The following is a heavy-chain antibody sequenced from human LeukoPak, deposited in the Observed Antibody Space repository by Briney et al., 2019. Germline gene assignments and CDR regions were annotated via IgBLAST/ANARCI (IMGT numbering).Heavy chain of an antibody. V-gene: IGHV4-59*08. CDR1: GGSISSYY. Sequence: SETLSLTCTVSGGSISSYYWSWIRQPPGKGLEWIGYIYYSGSTNYNPSLKSRVTISVDTSKNQFSLKLSSVTAADTAVYYCARTRRATQWPFSFDYWGQGTLVTVSS. CDR3: ARTRRATQWPFSFDY. J-gene: IGHJ4*02. CDR2: IYYSGST. D-gene: IGHD6-19*01.